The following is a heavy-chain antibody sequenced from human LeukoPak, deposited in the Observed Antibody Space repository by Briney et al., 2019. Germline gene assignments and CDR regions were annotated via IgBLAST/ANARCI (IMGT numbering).Heavy chain of an antibody. CDR1: GFTFTRYG. V-gene: IGHV3-30*02. Sequence: GGSLRLSCAASGFTFTRYGMHWVRQAPGKGLEWVASVNSDETTRYYADSVKGRFTISRDNSKNTVYLQMNSLRAEDTAVYYCARDPPVVPAAMWFDPWGQGTLVTVSS. D-gene: IGHD2-2*01. J-gene: IGHJ5*02. CDR2: VNSDETTR. CDR3: ARDPPVVPAAMWFDP.